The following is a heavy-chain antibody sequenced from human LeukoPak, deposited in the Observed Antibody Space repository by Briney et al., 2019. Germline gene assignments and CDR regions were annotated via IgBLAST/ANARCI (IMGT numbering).Heavy chain of an antibody. CDR2: IIPIFGTA. V-gene: IGHV1-69*05. D-gene: IGHD5-24*01. J-gene: IGHJ3*02. Sequence: SVKVSCKASGGTFSSYAISWVRQAPGQGLEWMGGIIPIFGTANYAQKFQGRVTITTDESTSTAYMELSSLRSEDTAVYYCARDAGWLQNDAFDIWGQGTLVTVSS. CDR1: GGTFSSYA. CDR3: ARDAGWLQNDAFDI.